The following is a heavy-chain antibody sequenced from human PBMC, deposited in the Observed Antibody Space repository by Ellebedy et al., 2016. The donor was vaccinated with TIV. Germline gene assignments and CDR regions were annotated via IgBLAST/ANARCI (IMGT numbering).Heavy chain of an antibody. CDR1: GYSFTSYW. Sequence: GESLKISCKGSGYSFTSYWIGWVRQMPGKGLEWMGIIYPGDSDTRYSPSFQGQVTISADKSISTAYLQWSSLKASDTAMYYRASEGVLAFMGQRAFDIWGQGTMVTVSS. D-gene: IGHD3-3*02. CDR2: IYPGDSDT. CDR3: ASEGVLAFMGQRAFDI. J-gene: IGHJ3*02. V-gene: IGHV5-51*01.